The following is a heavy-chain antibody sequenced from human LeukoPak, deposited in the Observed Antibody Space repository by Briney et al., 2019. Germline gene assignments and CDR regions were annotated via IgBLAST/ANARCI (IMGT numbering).Heavy chain of an antibody. D-gene: IGHD2-15*01. V-gene: IGHV3-23*01. Sequence: PGGSLRLSCIASGFTFNNHAMSWVRQAPGKGLEWVSAISGSGGSTYYADSVKGRFTISRDNSKNTLYLQMNSLRAEDTAVYYCAKDRACSGGSCYYFDYWGQGTLVTVSS. CDR3: AKDRACSGGSCYYFDY. CDR1: GFTFNNHA. CDR2: ISGSGGST. J-gene: IGHJ4*02.